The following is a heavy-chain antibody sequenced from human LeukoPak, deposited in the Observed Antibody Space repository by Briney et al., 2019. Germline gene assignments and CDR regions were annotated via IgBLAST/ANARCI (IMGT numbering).Heavy chain of an antibody. CDR1: GFTLSTYW. V-gene: IGHV3-7*03. Sequence: GGSLRLSCAASGFTLSTYWMNWVRQAPGKGLEWVANINQDGSEKYYVDSVKGRFTISRDNAKNSLFLQMNSLRAEDTAVYYCAQMRLDWGQGTLVAVSS. J-gene: IGHJ4*02. CDR3: AQMRLD. CDR2: INQDGSEK.